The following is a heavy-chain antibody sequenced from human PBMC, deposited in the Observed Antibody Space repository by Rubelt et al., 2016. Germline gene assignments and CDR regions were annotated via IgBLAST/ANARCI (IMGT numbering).Heavy chain of an antibody. J-gene: IGHJ4*02. Sequence: QVQLVQSGAEVKKPGASVKVSCKVSGYTLTELSMHWLRQAPGKGLEWMGGFDPEDGEKIYAQKFQGRVNMTEDTSTDTAYMELSSLRSEDTAVYYCATRSLWFGEIDRYFDYWGQGTLVTVSS. CDR2: FDPEDGEK. D-gene: IGHD3-10*01. CDR3: ATRSLWFGEIDRYFDY. CDR1: GYTLTELS. V-gene: IGHV1-24*01.